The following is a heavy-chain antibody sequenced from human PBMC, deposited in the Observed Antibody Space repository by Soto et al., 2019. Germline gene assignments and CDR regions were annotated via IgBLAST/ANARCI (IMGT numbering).Heavy chain of an antibody. Sequence: PGGSLRLSCAASGFTFSNAWINWVRQAPGKGLEWVGRIKSKTDGGTTDFAEPVKGRFAISRDDSNNMVYLQVSSLKIEDTAVYYCTTDSYSTIIIVRFDYWGHGTLVTVSS. CDR1: GFTFSNAW. J-gene: IGHJ4*01. V-gene: IGHV3-15*07. CDR3: TTDSYSTIIIVRFDY. CDR2: IKSKTDGGTT. D-gene: IGHD3-22*01.